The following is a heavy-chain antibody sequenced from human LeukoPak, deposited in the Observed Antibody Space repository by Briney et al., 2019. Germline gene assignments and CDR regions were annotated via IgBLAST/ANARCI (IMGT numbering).Heavy chain of an antibody. Sequence: GASVKVSCKASGYTFTVYYLHWVRQAPGQGLEWMGWINPNSGGSNYAQKFQGRVTITRDTSISTAYMELSRLRSDDTAVYYCARDGNWGSLRGAFDIWGQGTIVTVSS. CDR3: ARDGNWGSLRGAFDI. CDR2: INPNSGGS. V-gene: IGHV1-2*02. D-gene: IGHD7-27*01. CDR1: GYTFTVYY. J-gene: IGHJ3*02.